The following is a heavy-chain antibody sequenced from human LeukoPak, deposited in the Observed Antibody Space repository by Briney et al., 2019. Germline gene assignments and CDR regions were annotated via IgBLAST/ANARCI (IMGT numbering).Heavy chain of an antibody. D-gene: IGHD4-17*01. CDR1: GFTFSRYW. J-gene: IGHJ4*02. V-gene: IGHV3-7*05. Sequence: GGSLRLSCAVSGFTFSRYWMSWVRQAPGKGLEWVANINQDGNETYYVDSVKGRFTISSDNAKNSLYLQMNSLRVEDTAVYYCAAGDKTTVTTTFDYWGQGTLVTVSS. CDR3: AAGDKTTVTTTFDY. CDR2: INQDGNET.